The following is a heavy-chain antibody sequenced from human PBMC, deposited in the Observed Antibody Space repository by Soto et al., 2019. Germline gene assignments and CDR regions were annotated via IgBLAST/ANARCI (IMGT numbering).Heavy chain of an antibody. CDR3: AREGYCSSTSCYISMVRGVVTAFDI. D-gene: IGHD2-2*02. Sequence: VKVSCKASGYTFTGYYMHWVRQSPGQGLEWMGWINPNSGGTNYAQKFQGWVTMTRDTSISTAYMELSRLRSDDTAVYYCAREGYCSSTSCYISMVRGVVTAFDIWGQGTMVTVSS. V-gene: IGHV1-2*04. CDR1: GYTFTGYY. J-gene: IGHJ3*02. CDR2: INPNSGGT.